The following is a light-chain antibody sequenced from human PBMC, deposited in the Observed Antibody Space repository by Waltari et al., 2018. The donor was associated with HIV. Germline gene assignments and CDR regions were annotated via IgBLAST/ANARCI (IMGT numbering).Light chain of an antibody. V-gene: IGLV3-21*04. J-gene: IGLJ3*02. CDR2: YDS. CDR3: QLWDSSSDHPV. Sequence: SYVLTQPPSVSVAPGKTARITCGGNNIGSKSVHWYQQKPGQAPVLVIYYDSDRPSGIPWRFSGSNSGSTATLTISRVEAGDEADYYCQLWDSSSDHPVFGGGTKLTVL. CDR1: NIGSKS.